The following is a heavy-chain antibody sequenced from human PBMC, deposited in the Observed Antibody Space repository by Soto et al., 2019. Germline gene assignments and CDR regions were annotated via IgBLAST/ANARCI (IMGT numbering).Heavy chain of an antibody. Sequence: QVQLVESGGGVVQPGRSLRLSCAASGFTFSSYGMHWVRQAPGKGLEWVAVISYDGSNKYYADSVKGRFTISRDNSKNTLYLQMNSLRAEDTAVYYCAKRMGRGSNCSMGGMDVWGQGTTVTVSS. CDR1: GFTFSSYG. J-gene: IGHJ6*02. CDR3: AKRMGRGSNCSMGGMDV. V-gene: IGHV3-30*18. CDR2: ISYDGSNK. D-gene: IGHD3-10*01.